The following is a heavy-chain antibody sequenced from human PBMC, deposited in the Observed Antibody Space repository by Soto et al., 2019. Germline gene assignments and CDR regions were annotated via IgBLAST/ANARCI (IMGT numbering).Heavy chain of an antibody. CDR3: ARHPTLAMAGSVDYGMDG. D-gene: IGHD6-19*01. CDR1: RYSFTNYW. CDR2: IDPSDSYT. Sequence: GESLKISCKGSRYSFTNYWISWVRQMPGKGLEWMGRIDPSDSYTNYSPSFQGHVTISADKSINTAYLQWSSLKASDTAMYYCARHPTLAMAGSVDYGMDGWGQGTTVTVSS. J-gene: IGHJ6*02. V-gene: IGHV5-10-1*01.